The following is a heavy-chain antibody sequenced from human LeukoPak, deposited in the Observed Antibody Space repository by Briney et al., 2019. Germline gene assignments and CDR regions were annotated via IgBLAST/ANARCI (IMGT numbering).Heavy chain of an antibody. Sequence: PGGSLRLSCAASGFTFSSFPMHWVRQAPGKGLEWVAVISDDGSDKNYADSVKGRFTISRDNSKNTLYVQMNSLRTEDTAIYYCARDTPRGSLDYWGQGTLVTVSS. D-gene: IGHD3-10*01. CDR1: GFTFSSFP. J-gene: IGHJ4*02. CDR2: ISDDGSDK. V-gene: IGHV3-30-3*01. CDR3: ARDTPRGSLDY.